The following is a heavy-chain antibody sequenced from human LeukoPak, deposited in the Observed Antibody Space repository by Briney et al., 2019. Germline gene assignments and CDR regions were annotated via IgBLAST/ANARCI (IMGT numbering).Heavy chain of an antibody. J-gene: IGHJ5*02. CDR1: GFTFTTYT. D-gene: IGHD6-19*01. Sequence: GASVKVSCKTSGFTFTTYTMHWVRQAPGQRLEWMGWINAANGNTQYSQKFQGRVTITRDTSVSTAYMELSSLRSEDTAVYYCARGAPIRVAVAATFDPWGQGTLVTVPS. CDR3: ARGAPIRVAVAATFDP. V-gene: IGHV1-3*01. CDR2: INAANGNT.